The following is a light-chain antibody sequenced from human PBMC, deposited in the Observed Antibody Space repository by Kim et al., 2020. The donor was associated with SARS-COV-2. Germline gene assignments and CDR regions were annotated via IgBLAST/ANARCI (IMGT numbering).Light chain of an antibody. J-gene: IGKJ2*01. CDR2: GAS. CDR1: QSLRNS. CDR3: QQYHDWPPYT. Sequence: VSPGERATLSCRASQSLRNSLAWYQQKPGQAPRLLIYGASTRATGIPARFSGSGSGTEFTLIISSLQSEDFAVYYCQQYHDWPPYTFGQGTKLEI. V-gene: IGKV3-15*01.